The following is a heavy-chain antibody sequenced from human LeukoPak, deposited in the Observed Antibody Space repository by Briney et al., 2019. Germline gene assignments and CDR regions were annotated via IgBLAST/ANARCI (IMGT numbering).Heavy chain of an antibody. CDR3: ARAPRDSSSSNYMRRFYY. D-gene: IGHD3-22*01. V-gene: IGHV4-59*08. CDR1: GGSIINYY. Sequence: SETLSLTCTVSGGSIINYYWSWIRQPPGKGLEWIGYIYYSGSTYYNPSLKSRVTMSVDTSKNQFSLKLSSVTAADTAVYYCARAPRDSSSSNYMRRFYYGGQGTLVTVSS. CDR2: IYYSGST. J-gene: IGHJ4*02.